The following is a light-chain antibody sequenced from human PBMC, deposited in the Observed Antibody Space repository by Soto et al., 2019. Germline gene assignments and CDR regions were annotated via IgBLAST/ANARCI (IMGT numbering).Light chain of an antibody. CDR3: QQYGSSPVT. CDR1: QSVSSSY. V-gene: IGKV3D-20*01. J-gene: IGKJ4*01. CDR2: DAS. Sequence: EIVLTQSPATLSLSPGERATLSCGASQSVSSSYLAWYQQKPGLAPRLLIYDASSRATGIPDRFSGSGSGXXXXXXXXXLEPEDFVVYYCQQYGSSPVTFGGGTKVEIK.